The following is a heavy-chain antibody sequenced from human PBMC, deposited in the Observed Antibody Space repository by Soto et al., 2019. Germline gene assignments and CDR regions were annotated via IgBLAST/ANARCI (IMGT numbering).Heavy chain of an antibody. CDR2: TRNKADSYTT. CDR1: GFTFSDHY. CDR3: VREHIVATIDYYYYYGMDV. V-gene: IGHV3-72*01. J-gene: IGHJ6*02. D-gene: IGHD5-12*01. Sequence: EVQLVESGGGLVQPGGSLRLSCAASGFTFSDHYMDWVRQAPGKGLEWVGRTRNKADSYTTEYAASVKGRFTISRDDSKNSLYLQMNSLKTEDTAVYYCVREHIVATIDYYYYYGMDVWGQGTTVTVSS.